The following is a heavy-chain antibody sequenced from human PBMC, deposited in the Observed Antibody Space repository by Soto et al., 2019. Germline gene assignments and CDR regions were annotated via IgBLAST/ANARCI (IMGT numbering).Heavy chain of an antibody. J-gene: IGHJ4*02. Sequence: GGSLRLSCAASGCTFSSYAMSWIRQAPGKGLEWVSAISGSGGSTYYADSVKGRFTISRDNSKNTLYLQMNSLRAEDTAVYYCAKRVAATYSDYWGQGTLVTVSS. CDR2: ISGSGGST. D-gene: IGHD2-15*01. CDR3: AKRVAATYSDY. CDR1: GCTFSSYA. V-gene: IGHV3-23*01.